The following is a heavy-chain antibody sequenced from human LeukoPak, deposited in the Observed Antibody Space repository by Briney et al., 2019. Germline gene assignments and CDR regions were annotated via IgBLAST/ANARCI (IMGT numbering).Heavy chain of an antibody. V-gene: IGHV3-21*01. CDR3: ARDWSGLYYDFWSGYPLTPYYDNSGYYFDY. Sequence: GGSLRLSCAASGFTFSSYSMNWVRQAPGKGLEWVSSISSSSSYIYYADSVKGRFTISRDNAKNSLYLQMNSLRAEDTAVYYCARDWSGLYYDFWSGYPLTPYYDNSGYYFDYWGQGTLVTVSS. D-gene: IGHD3-3*01. J-gene: IGHJ4*02. CDR1: GFTFSSYS. CDR2: ISSSSSYI.